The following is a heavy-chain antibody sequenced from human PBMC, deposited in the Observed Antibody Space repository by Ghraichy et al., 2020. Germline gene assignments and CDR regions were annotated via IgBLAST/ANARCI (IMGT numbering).Heavy chain of an antibody. D-gene: IGHD3-10*01. CDR2: INWSGTIS. Sequence: GESLRLSCAASGFNFEDYGMTWVRQAPGKGLEWVSGINWSGTISTYDDSVKGRFTISRDNVMNSLYLQLNNLAAEDTAFYYCARRMTTGDREYYLDSWGPGTLVSVSS. CDR3: ARRMTTGDREYYLDS. CDR1: GFNFEDYG. V-gene: IGHV3-20*04. J-gene: IGHJ4*02.